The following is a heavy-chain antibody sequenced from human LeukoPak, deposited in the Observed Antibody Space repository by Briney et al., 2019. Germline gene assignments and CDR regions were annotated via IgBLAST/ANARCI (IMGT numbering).Heavy chain of an antibody. D-gene: IGHD6-19*01. Sequence: PGGSLRLSCVASGFTFSNYGMHWVRQAPGKGLEWVAVISYGGSNKYYADAVKGRFTISRDDPKNTLYLQMNSLRTEDTAVYYCAKDLGIAVAGEPNYFDDWGQGTLVTVSS. CDR1: GFTFSNYG. V-gene: IGHV3-30*18. CDR3: AKDLGIAVAGEPNYFDD. J-gene: IGHJ4*02. CDR2: ISYGGSNK.